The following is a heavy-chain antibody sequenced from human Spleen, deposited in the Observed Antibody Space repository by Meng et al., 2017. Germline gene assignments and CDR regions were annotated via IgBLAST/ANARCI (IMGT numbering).Heavy chain of an antibody. V-gene: IGHV1-2*06. Sequence: ASVKVSCKASGYTFTDYYMHWVRQAPGQGLEWMGRIHPNSGGTNYAQMFQGRVTLTRDTSINTAYMDLSRLRSDDTAVYYCASLQGELLLHWFDPWGQGTLVTVSS. CDR2: IHPNSGGT. D-gene: IGHD1-26*01. CDR1: GYTFTDYY. CDR3: ASLQGELLLHWFDP. J-gene: IGHJ5*02.